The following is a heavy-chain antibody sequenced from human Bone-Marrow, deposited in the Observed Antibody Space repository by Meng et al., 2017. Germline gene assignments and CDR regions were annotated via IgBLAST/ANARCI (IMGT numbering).Heavy chain of an antibody. CDR1: GGSFSGYY. V-gene: IGHV4-34*01. CDR3: ARGRVVAATNPKFDY. CDR2: INHSGST. Sequence: QLQQWGAVLLKPPETLSLTCAVYGGSFSGYYWSWIRQPPGKGLEWIGEINHSGSTNYNPSLKSRVTISVDTSKNQFSLKLSSVTAADTAVYYCARGRVVAATNPKFDYWGQGTLVTVSS. D-gene: IGHD2-15*01. J-gene: IGHJ4*02.